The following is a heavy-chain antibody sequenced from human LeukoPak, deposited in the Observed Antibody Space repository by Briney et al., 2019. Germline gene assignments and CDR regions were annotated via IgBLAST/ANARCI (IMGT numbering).Heavy chain of an antibody. Sequence: GGSLRLSCAASGFTVSSNYMSWVRQAPGRGLEWVSVIFGGGSIYYADSVKGRFTISRDNSKNTLYLQMNSLRAEDTAVYYCARGYCSGGSCYGSYFDYWGQGTLVTVSS. CDR1: GFTVSSNY. D-gene: IGHD2-15*01. V-gene: IGHV3-66*01. CDR3: ARGYCSGGSCYGSYFDY. CDR2: IFGGGSI. J-gene: IGHJ4*02.